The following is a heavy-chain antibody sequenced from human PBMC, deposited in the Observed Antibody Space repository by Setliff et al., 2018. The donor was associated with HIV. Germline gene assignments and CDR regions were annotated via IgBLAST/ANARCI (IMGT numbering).Heavy chain of an antibody. CDR2: IYVGGSV. Sequence: TLSLTCTVSGGSMNSDSYSWTWLRQPAGKGPELIGHIYVGGSVIYNPSLASRVTISMVPSKNQFSLDLSSVTAADTAKYYCARHRVQQWLMDYWGQGTLVTVSS. D-gene: IGHD6-19*01. J-gene: IGHJ4*02. CDR3: ARHRVQQWLMDY. CDR1: GGSMNSDSYS. V-gene: IGHV4-61*09.